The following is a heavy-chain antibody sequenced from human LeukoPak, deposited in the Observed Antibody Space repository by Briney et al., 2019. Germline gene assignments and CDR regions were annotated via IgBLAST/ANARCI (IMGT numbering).Heavy chain of an antibody. Sequence: GRSLRLSCAAFGFTFSSYGMHWVRQAPGQGLEWVAVISSDGTKNYYTDSVKGRFTISRDNSKNTLYLQMNSLRAEDTAVYFCAKEPWLGYCDSTTGYGGHYFDNWGQGTLVTVSS. CDR3: AKEPWLGYCDSTTGYGGHYFDN. J-gene: IGHJ4*02. CDR2: ISSDGTKN. D-gene: IGHD2-2*01. CDR1: GFTFSSYG. V-gene: IGHV3-30*18.